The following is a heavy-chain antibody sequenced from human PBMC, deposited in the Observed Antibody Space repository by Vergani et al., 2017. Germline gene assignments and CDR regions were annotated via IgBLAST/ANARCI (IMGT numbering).Heavy chain of an antibody. Sequence: EVQLVESGGGLVQPGRSLRLSCAASGFTFDDYAMHWVRQAPGKGLEWVSGISWNSGSIGYADSLKGRFTISRDNAKNSLYLQMNSLRAEDTALYYCAKDIAPIAAAGIYYYYGMDVWGQGTTVTVSS. V-gene: IGHV3-9*01. CDR1: GFTFDDYA. CDR2: ISWNSGSI. J-gene: IGHJ6*02. D-gene: IGHD6-13*01. CDR3: AKDIAPIAAAGIYYYYGMDV.